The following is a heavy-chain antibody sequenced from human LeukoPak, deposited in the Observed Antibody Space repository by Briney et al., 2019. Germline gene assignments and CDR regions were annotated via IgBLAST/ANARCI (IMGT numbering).Heavy chain of an antibody. D-gene: IGHD3-10*01. CDR1: GFTFDDYG. V-gene: IGHV3-20*04. J-gene: IGHJ4*02. CDR3: ARERTKSVLLWFGELGDH. CDR2: INWNGGST. Sequence: PGGSLRLSCAASGFTFDDYGMSWVRQAPGKGLEWVSGINWNGGSTGYADSVKGRFTISRDNAKNSLYLQMNSLRAEDTALYYCARERTKSVLLWFGELGDHWGQGTLVTVSS.